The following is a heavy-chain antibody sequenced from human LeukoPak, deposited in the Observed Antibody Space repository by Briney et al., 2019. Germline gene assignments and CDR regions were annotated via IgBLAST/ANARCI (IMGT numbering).Heavy chain of an antibody. CDR1: GFTFSSYS. V-gene: IGHV3-21*01. D-gene: IGHD6-13*01. Sequence: GGSLRLSCAASGFTFSSYSMNWVRQAPGKGREWVSSISSSSSYIYYADSVKGRFTISRDNAKNSLYLQMNSLRAEDTAVYYCARDEGKQQLLENSYWYFDLWGRGTLVTVSS. J-gene: IGHJ2*01. CDR3: ARDEGKQQLLENSYWYFDL. CDR2: ISSSSSYI.